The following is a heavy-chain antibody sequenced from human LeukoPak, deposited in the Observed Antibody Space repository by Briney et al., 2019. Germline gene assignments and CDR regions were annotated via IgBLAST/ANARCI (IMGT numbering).Heavy chain of an antibody. J-gene: IGHJ6*03. CDR2: IKLDGSEK. D-gene: IGHD5-12*01. Sequence: GGSLRLSCAASGFTFTSYGMSWGRQSPGKGLGWVANIKLDGSEKYYGDSVKVRFTISRDNAKNSLYLQMNSLRAEDTAVYYCARVQSCYDHVYYYYMDVWGKGTTVTVSS. V-gene: IGHV3-7*01. CDR1: GFTFTSYG. CDR3: ARVQSCYDHVYYYYMDV.